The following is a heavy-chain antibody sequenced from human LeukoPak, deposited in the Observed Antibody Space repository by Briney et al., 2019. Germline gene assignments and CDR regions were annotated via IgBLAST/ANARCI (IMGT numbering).Heavy chain of an antibody. Sequence: GGSLRLSCAASGFTFATYVMTWVRQAPGKGLEWVSSVGGDGRVTYYADSVKGRFTISRDNSKNTIFLQMNSLRVEDTAVYYCACDYYDSSGDLDYWGQGTLVTVSS. J-gene: IGHJ4*02. D-gene: IGHD3-22*01. CDR1: GFTFATYV. V-gene: IGHV3-23*01. CDR3: ACDYYDSSGDLDY. CDR2: VGGDGRVT.